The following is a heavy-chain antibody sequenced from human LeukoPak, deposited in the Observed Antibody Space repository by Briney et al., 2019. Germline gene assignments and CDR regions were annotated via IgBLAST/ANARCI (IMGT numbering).Heavy chain of an antibody. CDR3: AKDWESSGWFNNWFDA. CDR1: GFTFNSYA. J-gene: IGHJ5*02. D-gene: IGHD6-19*01. V-gene: IGHV3-23*01. CDR2: ISGSGGDT. Sequence: GGTLRLSCAASGFTFNSYAMSWVRQAPGKGLEWVSAISGSGGDTYYADSVKGRFTISRDNSKNTLYLQMNSLRGEDTAVYYCAKDWESSGWFNNWFDAWGQGTLVTVSS.